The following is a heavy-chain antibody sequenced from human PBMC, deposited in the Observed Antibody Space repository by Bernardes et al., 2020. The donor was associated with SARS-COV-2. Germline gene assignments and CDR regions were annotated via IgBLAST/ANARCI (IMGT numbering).Heavy chain of an antibody. CDR1: GFSFKNYG. CDR3: AKEKGEVGLTWFDP. J-gene: IGHJ5*02. CDR2: ISGGGGNT. V-gene: IGHV3-23*01. Sequence: GGTLRLCCEASGFSFKNYGMSWLRRTPEKGLEWVSGISGGGGNTYYADSVTGRFTILRDNSKNTLYLQMDSLRVEDTALYYCAKEKGEVGLTWFDPWCQGTLVTVSS.